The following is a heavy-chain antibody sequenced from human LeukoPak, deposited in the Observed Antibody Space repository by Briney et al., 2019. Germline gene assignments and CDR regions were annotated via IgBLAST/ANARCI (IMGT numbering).Heavy chain of an antibody. D-gene: IGHD2-2*01. CDR1: GGSISSGSYY. V-gene: IGHV4-61*02. Sequence: SETLSLTCTVSGGSISSGSYYWSWIRQPAGKGLEWIGRIYTSGSTNYNPSLKSRVTMSVDTSKNQFSLKLSSVTAADTAVYYCAREDIVVVPAAIDVWGKGTTVTISS. J-gene: IGHJ6*04. CDR3: AREDIVVVPAAIDV. CDR2: IYTSGST.